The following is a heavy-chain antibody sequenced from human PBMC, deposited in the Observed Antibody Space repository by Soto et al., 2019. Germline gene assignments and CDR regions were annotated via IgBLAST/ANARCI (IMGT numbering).Heavy chain of an antibody. CDR2: IYYSGST. V-gene: IGHV4-30-4*01. Sequence: QVQLQESGPGLVKPSQTLSLTCTVSGGSISSGDYYWSWIRQPPGKGLEWIGYIYYSGSTYYNPSLKSRVTISVDPSKNQFSLKLSSVTAADTAVYYCARVGGFGATTLDYWGQGTLVTVSS. D-gene: IGHD3-10*01. CDR3: ARVGGFGATTLDY. J-gene: IGHJ4*02. CDR1: GGSISSGDYY.